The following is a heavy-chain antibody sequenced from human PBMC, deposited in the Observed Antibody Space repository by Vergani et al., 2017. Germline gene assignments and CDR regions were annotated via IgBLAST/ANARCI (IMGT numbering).Heavy chain of an antibody. Sequence: QITLKESGPTLVKPTQTLTLTCTFSGFSLNTRGVSVAWIRQPPGKALDWLALLYWNDDQHYSPSLNNRVTITKDTSKNQVVLTMTNMDYVDTGTYYCVYRKTGCGTIGCFYPFYYYYYMDVRLKGTTVTVSS. CDR1: GFSLNTRGVS. CDR2: LYWNDDQ. J-gene: IGHJ6*03. D-gene: IGHD1-7*01. V-gene: IGHV2-5*04. CDR3: VYRKTGCGTIGCFYPFYYYYYMDV.